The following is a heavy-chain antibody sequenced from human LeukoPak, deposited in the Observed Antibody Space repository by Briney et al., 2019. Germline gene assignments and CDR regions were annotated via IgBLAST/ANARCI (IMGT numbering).Heavy chain of an antibody. J-gene: IGHJ4*02. CDR3: ARAYSGFSSRGFDY. CDR2: IWYDGSNK. CDR1: GFTFSSYG. D-gene: IGHD5-12*01. V-gene: IGHV3-33*01. Sequence: GGSLRLSCATSGFTFSSYGMHWVRQAPGKGLEWVADIWYDGSNKYYADSVKGRFTISRDNSKNTVSLQMTSLRAEDTAVYHCARAYSGFSSRGFDYWGQGTLVSVSS.